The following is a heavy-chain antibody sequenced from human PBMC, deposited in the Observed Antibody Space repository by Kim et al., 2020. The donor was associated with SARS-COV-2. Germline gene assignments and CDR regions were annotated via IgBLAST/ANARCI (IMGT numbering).Heavy chain of an antibody. Sequence: GGSLRLSCSASGFTFNKHDMHWVRQAPGKGLEYVSLITSTARKTYYADAVKDRFTISRDNSKNTLFLQMSSLRIEDTAVYYCVKDGSGWSGDYWGQGTLV. CDR2: ITSTARKT. CDR3: VKDGSGWSGDY. J-gene: IGHJ4*02. D-gene: IGHD6-19*01. CDR1: GFTFNKHD. V-gene: IGHV3-64D*09.